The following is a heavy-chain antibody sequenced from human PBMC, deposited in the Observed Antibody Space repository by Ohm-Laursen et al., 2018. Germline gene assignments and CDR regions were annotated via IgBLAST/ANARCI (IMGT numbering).Heavy chain of an antibody. D-gene: IGHD3-10*01. CDR3: ARDRGRHRAGIDV. V-gene: IGHV4-34*01. J-gene: IGHJ6*02. Sequence: TLSLTCAVYGGSFSGYCWSWIRQPPGKGLEWIGEINHSRSTNYNPSLKSRVTISVDTSKNQFSLRLSSVTAADTAVYHCARDRGRHRAGIDVWGQGTTVTVSS. CDR1: GGSFSGYC. CDR2: INHSRST.